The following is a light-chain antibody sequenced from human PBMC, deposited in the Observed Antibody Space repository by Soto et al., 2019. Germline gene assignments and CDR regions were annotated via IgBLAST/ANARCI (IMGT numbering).Light chain of an antibody. Sequence: DIQMTQSPASLSASVGDRVTITCQASQDINNYLNWYHQKPGKAPKLLISDASNLETGVPSRFSGSGSGTHFTLTIRSLQPEDIATYYCQRYANLPLTFGGGNKVDIK. CDR1: QDINNY. CDR3: QRYANLPLT. CDR2: DAS. V-gene: IGKV1-33*01. J-gene: IGKJ4*01.